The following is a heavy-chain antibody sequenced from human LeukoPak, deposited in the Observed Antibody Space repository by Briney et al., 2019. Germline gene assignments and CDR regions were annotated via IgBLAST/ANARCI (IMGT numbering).Heavy chain of an antibody. Sequence: SKTLSLTCTVSGGSISSYYWNWIRQPPGKGLELIGYIYYSGSTNYNPSLKSRVTISVDTSKNQFSLKLSSVTAADTAIYYCARQTYSGTYPNYFDSWGQGTLVTVSS. CDR2: IYYSGST. V-gene: IGHV4-59*08. CDR3: ARQTYSGTYPNYFDS. CDR1: GGSISSYY. D-gene: IGHD1-26*01. J-gene: IGHJ4*02.